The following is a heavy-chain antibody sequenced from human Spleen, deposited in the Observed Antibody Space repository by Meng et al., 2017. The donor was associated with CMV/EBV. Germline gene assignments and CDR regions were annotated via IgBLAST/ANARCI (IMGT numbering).Heavy chain of an antibody. D-gene: IGHD3-10*01. CDR2: INHSGSS. Sequence: FSGGSFTGYFWSWIRQSPGKGLEWIGEINHSGSSNYNPSLKSRISISVDASKSQFTLNLTSVTAADMGIYYCARGRVTLVRGVVIYWGQGTLVTVSS. CDR1: GGSFTGYF. J-gene: IGHJ4*02. CDR3: ARGRVTLVRGVVIY. V-gene: IGHV4-34*01.